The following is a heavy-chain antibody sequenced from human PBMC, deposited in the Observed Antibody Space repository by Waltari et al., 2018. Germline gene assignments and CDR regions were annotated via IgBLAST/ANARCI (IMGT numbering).Heavy chain of an antibody. J-gene: IGHJ3*02. D-gene: IGHD1-26*01. CDR1: GFTFDDYA. Sequence: EVQLVESGGGLVQPGRSLRLSCAASGFTFDDYAMHWVRQAPGKGLEWVSGISWNSGSIGYADSVKGRFTISRDNAKNSLYLQMNSLRAEDTALYYYAKIVGATDLPWGAFDIWGQGTMVTVSS. V-gene: IGHV3-9*01. CDR3: AKIVGATDLPWGAFDI. CDR2: ISWNSGSI.